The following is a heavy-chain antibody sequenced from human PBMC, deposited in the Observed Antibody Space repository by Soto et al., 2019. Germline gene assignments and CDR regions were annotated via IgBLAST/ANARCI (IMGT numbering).Heavy chain of an antibody. D-gene: IGHD3-10*01. Sequence: QVQLQESGPGLVKPSETLSLTCTVSCGSISSYYWSWIRQPPGKGLECIGYIYYSGSTNRNPSLKSRVTISVDTSKNQFSLKLSSVTAADTAVYYCARAPRGNYGYPSYFDYCGQGTLGTVSS. CDR3: ARAPRGNYGYPSYFDY. CDR2: IYYSGST. V-gene: IGHV4-59*01. CDR1: CGSISSYY. J-gene: IGHJ4*02.